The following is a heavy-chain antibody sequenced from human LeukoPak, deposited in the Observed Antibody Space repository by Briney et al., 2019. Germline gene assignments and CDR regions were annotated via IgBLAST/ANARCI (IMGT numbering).Heavy chain of an antibody. CDR1: GFVFSNYP. Sequence: PGGSLRLSCAASGFVFSNYPLHWVRQAPGKGLEWMAAISYDGSNKYYADSVKGRFTISRDNAKNSLYLQMNSLRAEDTAVYYCARLSALDPNYYDSSVEDTDAFDIWGQGTMVTVSS. J-gene: IGHJ3*02. CDR3: ARLSALDPNYYDSSVEDTDAFDI. V-gene: IGHV3-30-3*01. D-gene: IGHD3-22*01. CDR2: ISYDGSNK.